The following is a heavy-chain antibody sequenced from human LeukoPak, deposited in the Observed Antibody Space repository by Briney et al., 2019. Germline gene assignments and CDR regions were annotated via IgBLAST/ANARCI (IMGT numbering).Heavy chain of an antibody. D-gene: IGHD3-10*01. CDR2: IIPIFGTA. CDR1: GGTFSSYA. V-gene: IGHV1-69*13. CDR3: AREKFTMVRGVITYNWFDP. J-gene: IGHJ5*02. Sequence: SVTVSCKASGGTFSSYAISWWRQAPGQGLEWRGGIIPIFGTANYAQKFQGRVTITADESTSTAYMELSSLRSEDTAVYYCAREKFTMVRGVITYNWFDPWGQGTLVTVSS.